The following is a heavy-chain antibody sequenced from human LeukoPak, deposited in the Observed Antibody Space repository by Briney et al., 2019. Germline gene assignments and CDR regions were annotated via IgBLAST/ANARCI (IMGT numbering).Heavy chain of an antibody. CDR3: ARGIGSTTVTTLEYYFDY. D-gene: IGHD4-17*01. V-gene: IGHV3-7*01. CDR1: GFTFSSYW. CDR2: IKQDGSEK. Sequence: PGGSLRLSCAASGFTFSSYWMSWVRQAPWKGLEWVANIKQDGSEKYYVDSVKGRFTISRDNAKNSLYLQMNSLRAEDTAVYYCARGIGSTTVTTLEYYFDYWGQGTLVTVSS. J-gene: IGHJ4*02.